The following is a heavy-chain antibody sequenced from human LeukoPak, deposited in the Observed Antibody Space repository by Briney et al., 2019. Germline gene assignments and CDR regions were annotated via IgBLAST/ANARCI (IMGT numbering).Heavy chain of an antibody. J-gene: IGHJ3*02. CDR3: ARDIPILGYCTNGVCPGAFDI. D-gene: IGHD2-8*01. Sequence: PGGSLRLSCAAPEFTFSNYAMNWVRQAPGKGLEWVSSISSSSSYIYYADSVKGRFTISRDNAKNSLYLQMNSLRAEDTAVYYCARDIPILGYCTNGVCPGAFDIWGQGTMVTVSS. V-gene: IGHV3-21*01. CDR2: ISSSSSYI. CDR1: EFTFSNYA.